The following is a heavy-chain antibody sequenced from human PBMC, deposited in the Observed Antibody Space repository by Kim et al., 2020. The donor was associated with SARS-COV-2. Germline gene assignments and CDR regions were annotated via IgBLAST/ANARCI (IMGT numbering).Heavy chain of an antibody. CDR2: VGSGGGVT. CDR1: GFTFSSYS. Sequence: GSLRLSCAASGFTFSSYSMSWVRQAPGKGLEWVSTVGSGGGVTYYADSVKGRFTISRDNSKNTLYLQMNSLRAEDTAVYYCAKGQFQWLVDYWGQGTLVTVSS. CDR3: AKGQFQWLVDY. J-gene: IGHJ4*02. V-gene: IGHV3-23*01. D-gene: IGHD6-19*01.